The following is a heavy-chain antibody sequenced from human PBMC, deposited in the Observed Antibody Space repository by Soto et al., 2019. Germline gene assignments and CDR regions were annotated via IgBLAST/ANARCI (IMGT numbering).Heavy chain of an antibody. D-gene: IGHD6-13*01. CDR3: AKVGSSWFEGAFDI. Sequence: QVQLVESGGGVVQPGRSLRLSCAASGFIFSRYDMHWLRQAPGKGLEWVALISSDGSKKYYADSVKGRFTISRDNSKNTLYLQMSSLRAEDAAMYYCAKVGSSWFEGAFDIWGQGTMVTVSS. CDR2: ISSDGSKK. CDR1: GFIFSRYD. V-gene: IGHV3-30*18. J-gene: IGHJ3*02.